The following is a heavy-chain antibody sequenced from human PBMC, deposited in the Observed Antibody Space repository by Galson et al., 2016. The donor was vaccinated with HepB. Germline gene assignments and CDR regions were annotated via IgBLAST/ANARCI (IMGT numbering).Heavy chain of an antibody. CDR2: ISRNSYDI. CDR1: GFIFSDHY. CDR3: ARGEDEFSTRWFFDS. J-gene: IGHJ4*02. V-gene: IGHV3-11*01. D-gene: IGHD2-15*01. Sequence: SLRLSCAASGFIFSDHYMTWIRQAPGKGLEWIAYISRNSYDIYYADSVKGRFTISRDNARNSLYLHMNNLRAEDTAVYYCARGEDEFSTRWFFDSWGQGSLVTVSS.